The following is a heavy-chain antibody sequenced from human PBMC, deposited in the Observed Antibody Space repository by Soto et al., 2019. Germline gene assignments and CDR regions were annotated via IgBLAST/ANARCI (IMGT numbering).Heavy chain of an antibody. D-gene: IGHD1-1*01. CDR2: INESGST. Sequence: QVQLQQWGAGLVKPSETLSLSCAVYGQSFSGHSWAWIRQPPGKELEWIGEINESGSTYYNPSLKSRVTISTDTSKNQFSLKLSSVSAEGTAAYFCARGSGIVALPGELEDVNYDYWGQGTLVNVSS. CDR3: ARGSGIVALPGELEDVNYDY. V-gene: IGHV4-34*01. J-gene: IGHJ4*02. CDR1: GQSFSGHS.